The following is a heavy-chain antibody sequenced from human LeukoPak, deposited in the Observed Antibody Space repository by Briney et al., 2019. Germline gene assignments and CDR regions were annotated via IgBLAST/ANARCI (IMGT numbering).Heavy chain of an antibody. V-gene: IGHV3-23*01. CDR1: GFTFSSYA. CDR3: AKGGLSSSWYGYYFDY. CDR2: ISGSGGST. D-gene: IGHD6-13*01. Sequence: GGSLRLSGTASGFTFSSYAMSWVRQAPGKGLEWVSAISGSGGSTYYADSVKGRFTISRDNSKNTLYLQMNSLRAEDTAVYYCAKGGLSSSWYGYYFDYWGQGTLVTVSS. J-gene: IGHJ4*02.